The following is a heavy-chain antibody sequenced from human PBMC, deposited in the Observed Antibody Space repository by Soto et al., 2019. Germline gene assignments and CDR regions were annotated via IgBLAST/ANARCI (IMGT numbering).Heavy chain of an antibody. CDR2: INHRGSL. CDR1: GGSFSGSY. V-gene: IGHV4-34*09. CDR3: ARELPQRQGRNMDV. Sequence: SETLSLTCAVYGGSFSGSYWSWIRHRPGEGLEWFGYINHRGSLYYNPSLKSRVSMSVDTSKNQFSLNLSSVTAADTAVYYCARELPQRQGRNMDVWGQGTTVTVSS. J-gene: IGHJ6*02. D-gene: IGHD1-1*01.